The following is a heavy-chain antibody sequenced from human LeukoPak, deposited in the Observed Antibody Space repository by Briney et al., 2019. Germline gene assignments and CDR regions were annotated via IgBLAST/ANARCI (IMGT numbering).Heavy chain of an antibody. J-gene: IGHJ4*02. V-gene: IGHV1-2*02. CDR1: GYTFTGYY. D-gene: IGHD1-26*01. CDR2: INPNSGGT. Sequence: ASVKVSCKASGYTFTGYYMHWVRQAPGQGLEWMGWINPNSGGTNYAQKFQGRVTMTRDTSISTAYMELSRLRSDDTAVYYCARVRSGSYCAWGAFDYWGQGTLVTVSS. CDR3: ARVRSGSYCAWGAFDY.